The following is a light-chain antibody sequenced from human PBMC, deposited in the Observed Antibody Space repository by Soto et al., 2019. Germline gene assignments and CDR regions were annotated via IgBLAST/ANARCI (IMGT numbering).Light chain of an antibody. V-gene: IGKV1-39*01. J-gene: IGKJ2*01. CDR2: AAS. CDR1: QSISNY. Sequence: DIQMTQSPSSLSASAGDRVTITCRASQSISNYLNWYQQKPGKAPKLLIYAASTLQSGVPSRFSGSGSGTDFTLTISSLQREESATYYCQQRYSTPSFGQGTKLEIK. CDR3: QQRYSTPS.